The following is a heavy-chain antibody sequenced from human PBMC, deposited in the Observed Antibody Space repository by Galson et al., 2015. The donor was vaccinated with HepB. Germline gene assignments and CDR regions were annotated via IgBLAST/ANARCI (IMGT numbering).Heavy chain of an antibody. CDR3: ARDLALGTTIISDY. V-gene: IGHV3-33*01. D-gene: IGHD2/OR15-2a*01. Sequence: SLRLSCAASGFTFNRFGMHWVRQAPGKGLEWVAVTWYDGSEKYYANSVKGRFTISRDNSRNTLYLQMNSLRAEDTAVYYCARDLALGTTIISDYWGQGTLVTVSS. CDR1: GFTFNRFG. CDR2: TWYDGSEK. J-gene: IGHJ4*02.